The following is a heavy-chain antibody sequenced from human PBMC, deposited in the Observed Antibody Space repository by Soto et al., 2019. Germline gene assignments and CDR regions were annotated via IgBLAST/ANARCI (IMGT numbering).Heavy chain of an antibody. CDR3: ARDEYYDSNNWFDH. D-gene: IGHD3-22*01. V-gene: IGHV4-4*07. CDR1: GGSIRNYY. CDR2: VYSTGTT. Sequence: QVQLQESGPGLVKPSETLSLTCTVSGGSIRNYYWSWIRQPAGKGLEWIGRVYSTGTTNYNPSLRSRVAMSVDTSKNQFSLRLDSVTAADTATYFCARDEYYDSNNWFDHWGLGTLVTVSS. J-gene: IGHJ5*02.